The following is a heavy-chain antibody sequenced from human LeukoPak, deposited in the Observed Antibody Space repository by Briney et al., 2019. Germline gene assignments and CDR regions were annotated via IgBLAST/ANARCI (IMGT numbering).Heavy chain of an antibody. CDR2: IRYDGSNK. V-gene: IGHV3-30*02. D-gene: IGHD3-22*01. CDR1: GFTFSSYG. Sequence: PGGSLRLSCAASGFTFSSYGMHWVRQAPGKGLEWVAFIRYDGSNKYYADSVKGRFTISRDNSKNTLYLQMNSLRAEDTAVYYCARERHYYDSSGYYHARAFDYWGQGTLVTISS. CDR3: ARERHYYDSSGYYHARAFDY. J-gene: IGHJ4*02.